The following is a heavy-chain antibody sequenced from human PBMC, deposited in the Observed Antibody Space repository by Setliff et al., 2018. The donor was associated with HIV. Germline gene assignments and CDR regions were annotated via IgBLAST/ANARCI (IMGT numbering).Heavy chain of an antibody. V-gene: IGHV3-15*01. Sequence: GGSLRLSCAASGFSFNYAWMSWVRQAPGKGLEWIGRIKSKASGGTTDYGAPAQGRFTILRDNAKNSLYLQMNSLRAEDTAVYYCARGTTGQFDYWGQGTLVTVSS. D-gene: IGHD1-1*01. J-gene: IGHJ4*02. CDR1: GFSFNYAW. CDR2: IKSKASGGTT. CDR3: ARGTTGQFDY.